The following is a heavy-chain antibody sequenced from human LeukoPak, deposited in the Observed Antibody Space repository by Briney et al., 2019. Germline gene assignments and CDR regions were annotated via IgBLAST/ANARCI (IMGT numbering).Heavy chain of an antibody. CDR3: ARRGILTGYYFFDY. Sequence: PSETLSLTCTVSGGSISSYYWSWIRQPPGKGLEWIGYIYYSGSTNYNPSLKSRVTISVDTSKSQFSLKLSSVTAADTAVYYCARRGILTGYYFFDYWGQGTLVTVSS. V-gene: IGHV4-59*08. J-gene: IGHJ4*02. CDR1: GGSISSYY. CDR2: IYYSGST. D-gene: IGHD3-9*01.